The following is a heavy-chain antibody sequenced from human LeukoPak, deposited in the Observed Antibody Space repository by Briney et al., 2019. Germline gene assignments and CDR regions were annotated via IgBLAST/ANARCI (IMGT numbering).Heavy chain of an antibody. V-gene: IGHV3-53*01. CDR2: IYDTGGT. CDR1: GFTVSNTY. D-gene: IGHD6-19*01. CDR3: AVHPSIAVTGTGDY. J-gene: IGHJ4*02. Sequence: PGGSLRLSCAASGFTVSNTYMSWVRQAPGKGLEWVSVIYDTGGTFYSDSVKGRFTVSRDYSKNTLYLQMNSLRVDDTAVYYCAVHPSIAVTGTGDYWGQGTLVTVSS.